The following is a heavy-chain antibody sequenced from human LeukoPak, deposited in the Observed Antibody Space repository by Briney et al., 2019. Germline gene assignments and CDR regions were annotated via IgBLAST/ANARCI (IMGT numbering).Heavy chain of an antibody. CDR1: GGPISSYY. CDR2: IYYSGST. V-gene: IGHV4-59*01. Sequence: PSETLSLTCTVSGGPISSYYWSWIRQPPGKGLEWIGYIYYSGSTNYNPSLKSRVTISVDTSKNQFSLKLSSVTAADTAVYYCARDNYGSGSLLLDNWFDPWGQGTLVTVSS. CDR3: ARDNYGSGSLLLDNWFDP. J-gene: IGHJ5*02. D-gene: IGHD3-10*01.